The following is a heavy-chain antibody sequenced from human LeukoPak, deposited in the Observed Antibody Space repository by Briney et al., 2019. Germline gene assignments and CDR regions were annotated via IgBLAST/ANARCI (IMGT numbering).Heavy chain of an antibody. J-gene: IGHJ3*02. CDR2: IYSGGST. CDR1: GFTVSSNY. Sequence: GGSLRLSCAASGFTVSSNYMSWVRQAPGKGLERVSVIYSGGSTYYADSVKGRFTISRDNSKNTLYLQMNSLRAEDTAVYYCAKPTANQLLYSAFDIWGQGTMVTVSS. V-gene: IGHV3-53*01. D-gene: IGHD2-2*02. CDR3: AKPTANQLLYSAFDI.